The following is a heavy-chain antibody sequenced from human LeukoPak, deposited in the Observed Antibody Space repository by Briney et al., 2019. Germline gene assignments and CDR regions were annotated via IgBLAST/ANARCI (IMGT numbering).Heavy chain of an antibody. V-gene: IGHV3-23*01. CDR3: ANHKSAFEF. J-gene: IGHJ4*02. CDR2: ISGSASGGIT. Sequence: LPGGSMRLSCAASGFTFSTYGLSWVRQSPGKGLEWVSAISGSASGGITNYADSVKGRFTISRDNYKNTLYLQTNSLRVEDTAVYFCANHKSAFEFWGQGTLVIVSP. D-gene: IGHD3-3*02. CDR1: GFTFSTYG.